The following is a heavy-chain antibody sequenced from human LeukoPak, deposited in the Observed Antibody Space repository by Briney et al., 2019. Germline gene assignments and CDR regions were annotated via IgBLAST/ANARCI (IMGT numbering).Heavy chain of an antibody. CDR2: IYYRGST. CDR3: ARGDDYKSTLFDY. J-gene: IGHJ4*02. CDR1: GGSISSYY. Sequence: SETPSLTCTVSGGSISSYYWNWIRQPPGKGLEWIGYIYYRGSTNYNPSLKSRVTISVDTSKNQFSLKLSSATATDTAMYYCARGDDYKSTLFDYWGQGTLVTVSS. D-gene: IGHD5-12*01. V-gene: IGHV4-59*01.